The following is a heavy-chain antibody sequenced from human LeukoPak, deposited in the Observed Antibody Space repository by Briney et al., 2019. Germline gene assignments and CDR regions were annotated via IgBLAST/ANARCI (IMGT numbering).Heavy chain of an antibody. CDR2: IYTSGST. D-gene: IGHD3-10*01. CDR1: GFTVSTNS. CDR3: AREDYGSGSYYVSIDY. V-gene: IGHV4-4*07. Sequence: GSLRLSCTVSGFTVSTNSMSWIRQPAGKGLEWIGRIYTSGSTNYNPSLKSRVTISVDTSKNQFSPKLSSVTAADTAVYYCAREDYGSGSYYVSIDYWGQGTLVTVSS. J-gene: IGHJ4*02.